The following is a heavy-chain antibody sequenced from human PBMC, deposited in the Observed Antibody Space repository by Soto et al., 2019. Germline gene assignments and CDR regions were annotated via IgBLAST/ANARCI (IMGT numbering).Heavy chain of an antibody. CDR1: SGSISSSNW. CDR3: ANRASGWYGGGHYFDY. J-gene: IGHJ4*02. D-gene: IGHD6-19*01. Sequence: SETLSLTCAVSSGSISSSNWWSWVRQPPGKGLEWIGEIYHSGSTNYNPSLKSRVTISVDKSKNQFSLKLSSVTAADTAVYYCANRASGWYGGGHYFDYWGQGTLVTVSS. V-gene: IGHV4-4*02. CDR2: IYHSGST.